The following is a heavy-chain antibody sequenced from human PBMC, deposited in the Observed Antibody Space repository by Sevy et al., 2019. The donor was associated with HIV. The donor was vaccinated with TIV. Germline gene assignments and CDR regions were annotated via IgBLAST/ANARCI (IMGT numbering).Heavy chain of an antibody. Sequence: GGSLRLSCAASGFTFYNYAMNWVRQAPGKGLEWVSTIFRSGGTTYDADSVKARFTIYSDKSKNTLYLQMNSLRDEDTALYYSAGAGYDSSGSFDAFDIWGQGTMVTVSS. CDR3: AGAGYDSSGSFDAFDI. V-gene: IGHV3-23*01. J-gene: IGHJ3*02. CDR2: IFRSGGTT. D-gene: IGHD3-22*01. CDR1: GFTFYNYA.